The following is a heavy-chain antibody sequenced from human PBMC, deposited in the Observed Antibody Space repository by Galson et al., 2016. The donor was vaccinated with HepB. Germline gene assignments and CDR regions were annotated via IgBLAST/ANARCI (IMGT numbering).Heavy chain of an antibody. CDR2: TWYDGSNK. CDR1: GFTFSQYG. J-gene: IGHJ6*02. CDR3: ARDSVQVTSPGYGYYYYYGMDV. Sequence: SLRLSCATSGFTFSQYGLHWVRQAPGKGLEWVAFTWYDGSNKKYGESVKGRFTISRDNSKNTLHLQMNSLRAADTAVYYCARDSVQVTSPGYGYYYYYGMDVLGQGTTVTVSS. V-gene: IGHV3-33*01. D-gene: IGHD5-18*01.